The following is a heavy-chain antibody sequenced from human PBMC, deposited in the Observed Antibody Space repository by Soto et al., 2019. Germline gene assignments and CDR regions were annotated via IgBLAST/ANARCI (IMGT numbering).Heavy chain of an antibody. CDR2: LSDSGGST. CDR3: AKVSSSWYAGFFDL. J-gene: IGHJ4*02. CDR1: GFTFSSHA. V-gene: IGHV3-23*01. Sequence: EVQLLESGGGLVQPGGSLRLSCTASGFTFSSHAMTWVRQAPGKGLEWVSGLSDSGGSTYYADSVKGRFTISRDNSMNTLYLQMNTLRAEGTAVYYCAKVSSSWYAGFFDLWGQGTLVTVSS. D-gene: IGHD6-13*01.